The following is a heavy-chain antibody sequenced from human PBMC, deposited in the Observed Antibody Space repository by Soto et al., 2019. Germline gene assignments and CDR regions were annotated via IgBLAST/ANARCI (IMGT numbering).Heavy chain of an antibody. CDR3: ARDSAFSFDY. J-gene: IGHJ4*02. Sequence: PGGSLRLSCSVSGFSFSTYSMNWVRQAPGKGLEWVSYIRSSDRTIYYADSVKGRFTISSDNVENSLYLQMNSLRAEDTAVYYCARDSAFSFDYWGQGALVTVSS. V-gene: IGHV3-48*01. CDR1: GFSFSTYS. CDR2: IRSSDRTI.